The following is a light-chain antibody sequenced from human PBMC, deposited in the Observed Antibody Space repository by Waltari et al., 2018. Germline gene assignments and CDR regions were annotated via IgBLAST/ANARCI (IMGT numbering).Light chain of an antibody. CDR3: QNHERLPAT. V-gene: IGKV3-20*01. CDR2: AAS. Sequence: EVVLPQSPGTLSLSPGERATLSCSTSQIVRKYLDWYQQRPGQAPRLLIYAASTRATGIPDRFSGSGYGTDFTLTISRLEPEDFAVYYCQNHERLPATFGQGTKVEIK. CDR1: QIVRKY. J-gene: IGKJ1*01.